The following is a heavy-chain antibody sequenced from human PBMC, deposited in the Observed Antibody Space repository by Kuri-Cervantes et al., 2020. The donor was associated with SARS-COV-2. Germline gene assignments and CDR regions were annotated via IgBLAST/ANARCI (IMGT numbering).Heavy chain of an antibody. V-gene: IGHV4-39*01. CDR1: GYSISSSSYY. J-gene: IGHJ3*02. CDR3: ARLRQQSVAFDI. D-gene: IGHD1/OR15-1a*01. CDR2: IYYSGST. Sequence: SETLSLTCAVSGYSISSSSYYWGWIRQPPGKGLEWIGSIYYSGSTYYNPSLKSRVTTSVDTSKNQFSLKLSSVTAADTAVYYYARLRQQSVAFDIWGQGTMVTVSS.